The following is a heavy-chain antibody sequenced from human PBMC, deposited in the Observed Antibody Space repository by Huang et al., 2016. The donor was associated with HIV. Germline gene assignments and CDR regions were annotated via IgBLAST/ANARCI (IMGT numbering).Heavy chain of an antibody. CDR1: GGTVSSFS. D-gene: IGHD5-18*01. Sequence: QVQLVQSGAEMKKSGSSVKVSGKASGGTVSSFSFTWVLQDAGHGLEWMVGIIPLNDTTDLAQKFRGRVTLTADESTKTAVMELSGLTAQDTAVYYCARGVGNSNRGFDIWGQGTLVTVS. V-gene: IGHV1-69*13. CDR2: IIPLNDTT. CDR3: ARGVGNSNRGFDI. J-gene: IGHJ4*02.